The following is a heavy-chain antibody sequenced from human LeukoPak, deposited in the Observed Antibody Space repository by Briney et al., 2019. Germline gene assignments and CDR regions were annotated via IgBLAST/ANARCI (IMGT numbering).Heavy chain of an antibody. Sequence: GGSLRLSCAASGFTFSSYSMNWVRHAPGKGLEWVSSISSSSYIYYADSVKGRFTISRDNAKNSLYLQMNSLRAEDTAVYYCARDPAGASYYGSGSYYYGYWGQGTLVTVSS. CDR2: ISSSSYI. CDR1: GFTFSSYS. CDR3: ARDPAGASYYGSGSYYYGY. D-gene: IGHD3-10*01. J-gene: IGHJ4*02. V-gene: IGHV3-21*01.